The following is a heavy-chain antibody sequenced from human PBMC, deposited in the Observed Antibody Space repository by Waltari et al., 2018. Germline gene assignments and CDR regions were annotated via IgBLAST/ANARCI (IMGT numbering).Heavy chain of an antibody. Sequence: QVQLQESGPGLVRPSQTLSLTCTVSGGSISSGDYSWSWIRQPPGKGLEWIGYIYYSWSTSYNPSLKSRVTLSVDTSKNQFSLKLSSVTAADTAVYYCARRKDYYDLYFDYWGQGTLVTVSS. CDR3: ARRKDYYDLYFDY. J-gene: IGHJ4*02. CDR1: GGSISSGDYS. V-gene: IGHV4-30-4*08. D-gene: IGHD3-22*01. CDR2: IYYSWST.